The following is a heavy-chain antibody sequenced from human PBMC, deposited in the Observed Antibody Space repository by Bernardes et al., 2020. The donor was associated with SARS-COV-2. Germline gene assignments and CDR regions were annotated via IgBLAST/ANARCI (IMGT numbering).Heavy chain of an antibody. CDR2: INHSGTT. J-gene: IGHJ4*02. CDR3: ARGYIAAAAGSFDF. CDR1: GGSFSSYF. D-gene: IGHD6-25*01. V-gene: IGHV4-34*01. Sequence: SETLSLTRAVYGGSFSSYFWTWIRQPPGKGLEWIGEINHSGTTHYNSSLKSRVTISVDMSENQFSLKLTSVTAADTAVYYCARGYIAAAAGSFDFWGQGTLVTVSS.